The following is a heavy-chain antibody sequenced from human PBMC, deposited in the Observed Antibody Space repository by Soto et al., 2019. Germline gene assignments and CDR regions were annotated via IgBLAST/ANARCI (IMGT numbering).Heavy chain of an antibody. J-gene: IGHJ4*02. CDR2: ITSDIKTI. CDR3: AISVEGHFDY. Sequence: EVQLVESGGGLVQPGGSLRLSCAASGFRFSIYSMNWVRQAPGKGLEWSAYITSDIKTIKYADSVKGRFTISRDNDKNLVYRQMNSLRDEDTAVYYCAISVEGHFDYWGQGTVVTVST. D-gene: IGHD6-19*01. V-gene: IGHV3-48*02. CDR1: GFRFSIYS.